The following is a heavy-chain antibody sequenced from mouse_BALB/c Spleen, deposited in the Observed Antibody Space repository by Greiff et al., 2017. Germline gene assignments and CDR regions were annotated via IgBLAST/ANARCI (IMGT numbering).Heavy chain of an antibody. CDR1: GYTFTSYW. J-gene: IGHJ3*01. CDR2: INPSTGYT. V-gene: IGHV1-7*01. Sequence: QVQLQQSGAELAKPGASVKMSCTASGYTFTSYWMHWVKQSPGQGLEWIGYINPSTGYTEYNQKFKDQATLTADKSTSTAYMQLSSLTSEDSAVYCCRRAGIYDSYSWFDYWGQGTLVTVSA. CDR3: RRAGIYDSYSWFDY. D-gene: IGHD2-3*01.